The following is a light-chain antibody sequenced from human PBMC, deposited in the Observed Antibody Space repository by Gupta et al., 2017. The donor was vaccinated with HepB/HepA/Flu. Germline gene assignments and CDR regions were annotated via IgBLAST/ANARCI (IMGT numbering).Light chain of an antibody. J-gene: IGKJ2*04. V-gene: IGKV3-20*01. CDR1: QSVSSSY. Sequence: EIVLTQSPGTLSLSPGERATLSCRASQSVSSSYLAWYQQKPGQAPRLLIYGASSRATGIPDSFSGSGSGTDFTHTISRLEPEDFAVYYCQQYGSSRCSFGQGTKLEIK. CDR3: QQYGSSRCS. CDR2: GAS.